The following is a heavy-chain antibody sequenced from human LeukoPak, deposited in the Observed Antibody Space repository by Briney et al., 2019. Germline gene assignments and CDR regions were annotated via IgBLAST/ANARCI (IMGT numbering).Heavy chain of an antibody. D-gene: IGHD6-19*01. Sequence: GASVKDSCKASGGTFSSYAISWVRQAPGQGLEWMGGIIPIFGTANYAQKFQGRVTITADESTSTAYMELSSLRSEDTAVYYCARDPTYSSGWYFDYWGQGTLVTVSS. CDR3: ARDPTYSSGWYFDY. CDR2: IIPIFGTA. CDR1: GGTFSSYA. J-gene: IGHJ4*02. V-gene: IGHV1-69*13.